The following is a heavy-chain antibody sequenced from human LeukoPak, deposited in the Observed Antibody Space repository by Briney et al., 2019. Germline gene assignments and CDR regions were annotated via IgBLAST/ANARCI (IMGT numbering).Heavy chain of an antibody. D-gene: IGHD6-13*01. CDR2: IYHSGST. Sequence: SETLSLTCTVSGYSISSGYYWGWIRQPPGKGLEWIGSIYHSGSTYYNPSLKSRVTISVDTSKNQFSLKLSSVTAADTAVYYCARVLSSWSYYYYYGMDVWGQGTTVTVSS. J-gene: IGHJ6*02. CDR3: ARVLSSWSYYYYYGMDV. CDR1: GYSISSGYY. V-gene: IGHV4-38-2*02.